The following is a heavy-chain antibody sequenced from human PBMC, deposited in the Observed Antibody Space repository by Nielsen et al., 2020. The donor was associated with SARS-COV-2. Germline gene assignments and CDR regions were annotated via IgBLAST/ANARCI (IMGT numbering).Heavy chain of an antibody. D-gene: IGHD3-10*01. Sequence: GESLKISCAASGFTFSSYGMHWVRQAPGKGLEWVAVISYDGSNKYYADSAKGRFTISRDNSKNTLYLQMNSLRAEDTAVYYCARDYSRMVRGVIDYWGQGTLVTVSS. V-gene: IGHV3-33*05. CDR1: GFTFSSYG. CDR3: ARDYSRMVRGVIDY. CDR2: ISYDGSNK. J-gene: IGHJ4*02.